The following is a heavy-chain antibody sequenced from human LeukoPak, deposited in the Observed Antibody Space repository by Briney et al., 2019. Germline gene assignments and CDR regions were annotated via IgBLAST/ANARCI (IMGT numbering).Heavy chain of an antibody. CDR3: ARGLVVPYYYMDV. J-gene: IGHJ6*03. V-gene: IGHV1-2*02. CDR1: GYAFTGYY. Sequence: ASVKVSCKASGYAFTGYYMRWVRQAPGEGLEWMGWINPNSGGTNYAQKFQGRVTMTRDTSISTAYMELSRLRSDDTAVYYCARGLVVPYYYMDVWGKGTTVTVSS. D-gene: IGHD2-2*01. CDR2: INPNSGGT.